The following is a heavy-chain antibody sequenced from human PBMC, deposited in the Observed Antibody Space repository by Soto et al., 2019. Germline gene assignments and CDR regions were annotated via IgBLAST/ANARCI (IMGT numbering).Heavy chain of an antibody. Sequence: PSETLSLTCTVSGGSISSSSYYWGWIRQPPGKGLEWIGSMYYSGSTYYNPSLKSRVTISVDTSKNQFSLKLSSVIAADTAVYYCARHSASSWSYYYYMDVWGKGTTVTVSS. CDR1: GGSISSSSYY. CDR2: MYYSGST. CDR3: ARHSASSWSYYYYMDV. D-gene: IGHD3-3*01. J-gene: IGHJ6*03. V-gene: IGHV4-39*01.